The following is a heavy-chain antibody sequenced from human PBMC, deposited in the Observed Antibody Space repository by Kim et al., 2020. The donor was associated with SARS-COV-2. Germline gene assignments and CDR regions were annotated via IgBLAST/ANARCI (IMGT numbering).Heavy chain of an antibody. D-gene: IGHD1-1*01. V-gene: IGHV3-23*01. Sequence: GGSLRLSCAASGFIFSSYGMSWVRQAPGKGLEWVSVISGSGANTYYADSVKGRFTVSRDNSKNTLNLQMDSLRGEDTAVYYCAKRDTNNWNDFDDWGQG. CDR3: AKRDTNNWNDFDD. CDR1: GFIFSSYG. CDR2: ISGSGANT. J-gene: IGHJ4*02.